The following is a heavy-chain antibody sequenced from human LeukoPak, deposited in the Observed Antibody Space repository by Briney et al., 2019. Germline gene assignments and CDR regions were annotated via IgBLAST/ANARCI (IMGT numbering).Heavy chain of an antibody. CDR1: GGSISSYY. CDR3: ASLLVPGRFDP. Sequence: PSETLSLTCTVSGGSISSYYWSWIRQPAGKDLEWIGSIYFSGSTYYNPSLKSRVTISVDTSKNQFSLKLSSVTAADTAVYYCASLLVPGRFDPWGQGTLVTVSS. V-gene: IGHV4-59*05. CDR2: IYFSGST. D-gene: IGHD2-2*01. J-gene: IGHJ5*02.